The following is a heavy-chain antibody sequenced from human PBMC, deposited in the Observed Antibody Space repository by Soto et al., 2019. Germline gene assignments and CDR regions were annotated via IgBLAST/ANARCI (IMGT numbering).Heavy chain of an antibody. Sequence: QITLNESGPTLVKPTQTLTLACTFSGVSLSSEGVAVSWVRQPPGKALEWLTLIYWNDEMRYSPSLKSRLTITKDTSKNQVVLTMTKTDPVDTGTYYCSHLRTYHHYYGMDVWGQGTTVTGSS. CDR2: IYWNDEM. CDR3: SHLRTYHHYYGMDV. V-gene: IGHV2-5*01. D-gene: IGHD3-16*02. J-gene: IGHJ6*02. CDR1: GVSLSSEGVA.